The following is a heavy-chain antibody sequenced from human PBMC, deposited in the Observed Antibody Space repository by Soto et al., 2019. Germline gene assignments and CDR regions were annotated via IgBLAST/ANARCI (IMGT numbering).Heavy chain of an antibody. J-gene: IGHJ4*02. D-gene: IGHD5-12*01. CDR3: ARPASGGYERAYSFDY. CDR2: IIPIFGTA. CDR1: GGTFSSYA. Sequence: QVQLVQSGAEVKKPGSSVKVSCKASGGTFSSYAISWVRQAPGQGLEWMGGIIPIFGTANYAQKFQGRVTLPADESTSTAYMELGSLRSEDTAVYYWARPASGGYERAYSFDYGGQGTLVTVSS. V-gene: IGHV1-69*12.